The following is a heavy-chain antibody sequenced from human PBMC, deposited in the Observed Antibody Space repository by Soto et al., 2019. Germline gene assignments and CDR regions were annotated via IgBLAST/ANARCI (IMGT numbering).Heavy chain of an antibody. CDR1: GFTFNRYR. J-gene: IGHJ4*02. CDR2: IREDGSEV. CDR3: TRENWFQDY. Sequence: GGSLRLSCEASGFTFNRYRMTWVLQAPGKGLEWVAHIREDGSEVHYVDSVKGRFTISRDNARNSVFLQMNNLRADDTAVYYCTRENWFQDYWGQGILVTVSS. V-gene: IGHV3-7*03. D-gene: IGHD3-9*01.